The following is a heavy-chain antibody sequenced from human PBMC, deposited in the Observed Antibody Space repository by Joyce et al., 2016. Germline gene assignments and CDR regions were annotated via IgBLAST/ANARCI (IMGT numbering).Heavy chain of an antibody. V-gene: IGHV1-69*01. CDR2: IIPMYGTV. CDR1: GGTFNSYA. D-gene: IGHD3-22*01. J-gene: IGHJ5*02. Sequence: QVQLVQSGAEVKKPGSSVKVSCKASGGTFNSYAISWVRQAPGQGLEWRGGIIPMYGTVNYAQKFQGRVTITADGSTSTAYMELSSLRSEDTAVYYCARGSRGYYDSIGYYVYDPWGQGTLVTVSS. CDR3: ARGSRGYYDSIGYYVYDP.